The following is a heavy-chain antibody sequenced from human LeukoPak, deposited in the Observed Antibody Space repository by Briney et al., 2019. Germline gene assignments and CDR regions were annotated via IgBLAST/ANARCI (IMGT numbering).Heavy chain of an antibody. Sequence: SVKVSCKASGGTFSSYAISWVRQAPGQGLEWMGGIIPIFGTANYAQKFQGRVTITADESTSTAYLELSSLRSEDTAVYYCASTWVGDVSSTSCLDYWGQGTLVTVSS. CDR2: IIPIFGTA. CDR3: ASTWVGDVSSTSCLDY. CDR1: GGTFSSYA. J-gene: IGHJ4*02. D-gene: IGHD2-2*01. V-gene: IGHV1-69*13.